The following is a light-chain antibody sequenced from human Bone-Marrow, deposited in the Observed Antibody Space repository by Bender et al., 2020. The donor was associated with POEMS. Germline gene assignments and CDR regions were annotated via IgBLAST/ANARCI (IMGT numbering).Light chain of an antibody. CDR1: KIGANS. V-gene: IGLV3-21*04. J-gene: IGLJ3*02. Sequence: SYVLTQPPSVSAAPGETARLACGGHKIGANSVHWFRQRPGQAPALLSYYDTERPSGVPDRFSGSKSGNTATLTISRVEAGDEGDYYCQVWDPTTAQGLFGGGTKLTVL. CDR2: YDT. CDR3: QVWDPTTAQGL.